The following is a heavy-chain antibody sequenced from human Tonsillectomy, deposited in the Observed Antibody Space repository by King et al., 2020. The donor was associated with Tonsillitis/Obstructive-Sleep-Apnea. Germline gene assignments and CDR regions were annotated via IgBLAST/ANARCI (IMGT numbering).Heavy chain of an antibody. CDR2: IYYSGST. J-gene: IGHJ5*02. V-gene: IGHV4-39*01. D-gene: IGHD3-9*01. CDR3: ARQIDHYDIVTGYSQKWFDP. Sequence: QLQESGPGLVKPSETLSLTCTVSGVSISSSSHYWGWIRQPPGKGLEWIGNIYYSGSTYYNPSLKSRVTISVDTSKNQFSLKLSSVTAADTAVYYCARQIDHYDIVTGYSQKWFDPWGQGTLVTVSS. CDR1: GVSISSSSHY.